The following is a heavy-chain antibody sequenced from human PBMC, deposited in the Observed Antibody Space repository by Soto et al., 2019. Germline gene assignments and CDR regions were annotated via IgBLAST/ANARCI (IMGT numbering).Heavy chain of an antibody. CDR1: GGSFSGYY. CDR3: ARGRLLWFGELYTRPGYYYYMDV. V-gene: IGHV4-34*01. D-gene: IGHD3-10*01. Sequence: QVQLQQWGAGLLKPSETLSLTCAVYGGSFSGYYWSWIRQPPGKGLEWIGEINHSGSTNYNPSLKSRVTISVDTSKSQFSLKLSSVTAADTAVYYCARGRLLWFGELYTRPGYYYYMDVWGKGTTVTVSS. J-gene: IGHJ6*03. CDR2: INHSGST.